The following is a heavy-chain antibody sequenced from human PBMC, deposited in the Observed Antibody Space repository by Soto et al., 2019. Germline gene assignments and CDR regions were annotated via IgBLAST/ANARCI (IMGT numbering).Heavy chain of an antibody. J-gene: IGHJ4*02. CDR1: GFTFNTHA. V-gene: IGHV3-30-3*01. CDR3: ATYGSGYPC. CDR2: TSYDGGNK. D-gene: IGHD6-19*01. Sequence: QVQLVESGGGVVQPGGSLRLTCAASGFTFNTHAMHWVRQAPGEGLEWVAVTSYDGGNKYYADSVKGRFTISRDNSKNTLKLQMNSLRGEDTAVYYCATYGSGYPCWGQGTLVTVSS.